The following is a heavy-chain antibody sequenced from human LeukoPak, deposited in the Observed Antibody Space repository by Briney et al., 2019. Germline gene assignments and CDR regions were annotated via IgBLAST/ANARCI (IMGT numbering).Heavy chain of an antibody. CDR1: GGTFSSYA. V-gene: IGHV1-69*01. Sequence: SVKVSCKASGGTFSSYAISWVRQAPGQGLEWMGGIIPIFGTANYAQKSQGRVTITADESTSTAYMELSSLRSEDTAVYYCARAPFDYGDYYNYFDYWGQGTLVTVSS. CDR3: ARAPFDYGDYYNYFDY. CDR2: IIPIFGTA. D-gene: IGHD4-17*01. J-gene: IGHJ4*02.